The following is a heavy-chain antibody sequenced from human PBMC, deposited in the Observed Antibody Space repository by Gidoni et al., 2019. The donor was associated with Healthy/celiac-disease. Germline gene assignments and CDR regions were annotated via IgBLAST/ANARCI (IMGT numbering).Heavy chain of an antibody. D-gene: IGHD6-19*01. CDR3: AKDASGWWPRLTDY. CDR1: GFTLSSYA. Sequence: EVQLLESGGGLVQLGGSLRPSCAASGFTLSSYAMSWVRQAPGKGLEWVSAISGSGGSTYYADSVKGRFTISRDNSKNTLYLQMNSLRAEDTAVYYCAKDASGWWPRLTDYWGQGTLVTVSS. CDR2: ISGSGGST. V-gene: IGHV3-23*01. J-gene: IGHJ4*02.